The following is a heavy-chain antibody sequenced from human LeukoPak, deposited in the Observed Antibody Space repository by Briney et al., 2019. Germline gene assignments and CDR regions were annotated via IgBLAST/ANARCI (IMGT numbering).Heavy chain of an antibody. CDR2: ISFDGSNE. CDR1: GFTFSSYI. V-gene: IGHV3-30*09. J-gene: IGHJ5*02. Sequence: GGSLRLSCAASGFTFSSYIMHWVRQAPGKGLEWVAAISFDGSNEGHAESVKGRFAISRDNSKNTMYLQMSSLSSEDTAVYYCARDRDYAFYAWGQATMVTVSS. D-gene: IGHD3-3*01. CDR3: ARDRDYAFYA.